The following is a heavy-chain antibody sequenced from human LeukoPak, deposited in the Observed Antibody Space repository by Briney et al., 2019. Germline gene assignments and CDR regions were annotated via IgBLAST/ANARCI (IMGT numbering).Heavy chain of an antibody. Sequence: PGGSLRLSCAASGFTFSSYGMHWVRQAPGKGLEWVAVISYDGSNKYYADSVKGRFTISRDNSKNTLYLQMNSLRAEDTAVYYCAKGSGSYYDYWGQGTLVTVSP. V-gene: IGHV3-30*18. CDR3: AKGSGSYYDY. CDR1: GFTFSSYG. D-gene: IGHD3-10*01. J-gene: IGHJ4*02. CDR2: ISYDGSNK.